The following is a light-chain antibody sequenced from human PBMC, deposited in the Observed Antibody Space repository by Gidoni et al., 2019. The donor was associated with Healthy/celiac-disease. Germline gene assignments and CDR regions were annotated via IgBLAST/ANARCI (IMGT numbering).Light chain of an antibody. CDR3: AAWDDSLSGPV. CDR2: RNN. CDR1: SPNIGSNY. Sequence: QSVLTQPPSASVTPVQRVTISCSGSSPNIGSNYVYWYQQLPGTAPKLLIYRNNQRPSGVPDRFSGSKSGTSASLAISGLRSEDEADYYCAAWDDSLSGPVFGGGTKLTVL. V-gene: IGLV1-47*01. J-gene: IGLJ2*01.